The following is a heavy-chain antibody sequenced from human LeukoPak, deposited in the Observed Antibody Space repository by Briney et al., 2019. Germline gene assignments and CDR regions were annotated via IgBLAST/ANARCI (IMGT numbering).Heavy chain of an antibody. D-gene: IGHD1-26*01. CDR1: GFTFSSYW. CDR2: INSDGSST. V-gene: IGHV3-74*01. Sequence: GGSLRLSCAASGFTFSSYWMHWVRQAPGKGPVWVSRINSDGSSTSYADSVKGRFTISRDNAKNTLYVQMNSLRAEDTAVYYCARDTARNPELLDYWGQGTLVTVSS. CDR3: ARDTARNPELLDY. J-gene: IGHJ4*02.